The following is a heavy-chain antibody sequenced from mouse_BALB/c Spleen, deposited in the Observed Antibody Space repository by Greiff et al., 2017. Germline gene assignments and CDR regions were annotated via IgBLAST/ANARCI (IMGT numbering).Heavy chain of an antibody. D-gene: IGHD1-1*01. CDR1: GYSFTSYY. CDR2: IDPFNGGT. CDR3: AKSYGSSYDAMDY. Sequence: VQLQQSGPELMKPGASVKISCKASGYSFTSYYMHWVKQSHGKSLEWIGYIDPFNGGTSYNQKFKGKATLTVDKSSSTAYMHLSSLTSEDSAVYYCAKSYGSSYDAMDYWGQGTSVTVSS. J-gene: IGHJ4*01. V-gene: IGHV1S135*01.